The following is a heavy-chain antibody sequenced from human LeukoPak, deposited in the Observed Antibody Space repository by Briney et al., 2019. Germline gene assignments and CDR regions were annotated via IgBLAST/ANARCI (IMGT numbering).Heavy chain of an antibody. Sequence: GGSLRLSCATSGFTFNNYNMNWVRQAPGRALEWVSSITSSGTYIFYADSVKGRFTISRDNAKNSLYLQMNSLGPEDTAVYYCAELGITMIGGVWGKGTTVTISS. CDR1: GFTFNNYN. CDR3: AELGITMIGGV. V-gene: IGHV3-21*01. CDR2: ITSSGTYI. J-gene: IGHJ6*04. D-gene: IGHD3-10*02.